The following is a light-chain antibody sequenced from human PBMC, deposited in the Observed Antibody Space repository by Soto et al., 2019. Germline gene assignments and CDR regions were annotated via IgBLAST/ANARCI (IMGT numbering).Light chain of an antibody. V-gene: IGKV1-12*01. J-gene: IGKJ4*01. CDR3: QQANSFPRLT. Sequence: DIQMTQSPSTVSASVGDTVTITCRASQDIGSWLAWYQQRPGKAPNLLIYAASTLKGGVPSRFSGSVSGTYFTLTISNLQPEDCATYYCQQANSFPRLTFGGGSRV. CDR2: AAS. CDR1: QDIGSW.